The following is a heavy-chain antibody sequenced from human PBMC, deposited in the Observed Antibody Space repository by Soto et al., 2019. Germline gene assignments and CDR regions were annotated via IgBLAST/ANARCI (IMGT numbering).Heavy chain of an antibody. CDR1: GFTFSSYA. D-gene: IGHD1-7*01. Sequence: GGSLRLSCAASGFTFSSYAMSWVRQAPGKGLEWVSAISGSGGSTYYADSVKGRFTIPRDNSKNKLYLQMNSLRAEETAVYYSAKDRYGWNSGVVYYYGMDVWGQGTTVTVSS. CDR2: ISGSGGST. V-gene: IGHV3-23*01. CDR3: AKDRYGWNSGVVYYYGMDV. J-gene: IGHJ6*02.